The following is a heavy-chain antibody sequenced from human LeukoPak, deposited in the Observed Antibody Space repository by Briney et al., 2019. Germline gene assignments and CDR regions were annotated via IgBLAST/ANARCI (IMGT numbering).Heavy chain of an antibody. Sequence: GASATVSFTASGYTSTSYDINWVRQATGQGLEWMGWMNPKSGNTGHAQKFQGRVTITRDTSISTVYMELSSLRSEDTAVYFCARGPVSMGLRSGSDYWGQGTLVTVSS. J-gene: IGHJ4*02. CDR1: GYTSTSYD. D-gene: IGHD3-3*01. CDR2: MNPKSGNT. CDR3: ARGPVSMGLRSGSDY. V-gene: IGHV1-8*03.